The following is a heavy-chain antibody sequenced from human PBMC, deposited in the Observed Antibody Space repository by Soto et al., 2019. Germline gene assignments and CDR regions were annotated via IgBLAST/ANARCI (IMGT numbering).Heavy chain of an antibody. J-gene: IGHJ4*02. CDR3: ARNPVGASDSDY. CDR1: GFSLSTRGVG. D-gene: IGHD1-26*01. CDR2: IYWDDDN. Sequence: QITLKESGPTLVKPTQTLTLTCTFSGFSLSTRGVGVGWIRQPPGKALEWLAVIYWDDDNRYSPSLKSRLSIPRDPSRNQVVLSMTNMDPVDTATYYCARNPVGASDSDYWGLGSLVAVSS. V-gene: IGHV2-5*02.